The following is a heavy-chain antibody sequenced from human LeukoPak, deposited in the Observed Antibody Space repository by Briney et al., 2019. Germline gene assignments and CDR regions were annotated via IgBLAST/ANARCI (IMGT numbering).Heavy chain of an antibody. Sequence: SETLSLTCTVSGGSISSYYWSWIRQPPGKGLEWIGYIYYSGSTNYNPSLKSRVTISVDTSKNQFSLKLSSVTAADTAVYYCARGDYDSSQYYYYYYMDVWGKGTTVTISS. J-gene: IGHJ6*03. CDR3: ARGDYDSSQYYYYYYMDV. D-gene: IGHD3-22*01. CDR2: IYYSGST. CDR1: GGSISSYY. V-gene: IGHV4-59*01.